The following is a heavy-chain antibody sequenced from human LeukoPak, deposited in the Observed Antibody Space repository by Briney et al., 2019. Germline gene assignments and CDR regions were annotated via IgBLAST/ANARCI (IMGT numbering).Heavy chain of an antibody. Sequence: ASVKVSCKVSGYTLIELSMHWVRQAPGKGREWMGGFDPEDGETIYAQKFQGRVTMTEDTSTDTAYMELSSLRSKDTAVYYCATIASTPSYYYDSSGFNWFDPRGQGTLVTVSS. J-gene: IGHJ5*02. CDR2: FDPEDGET. CDR1: GYTLIELS. CDR3: ATIASTPSYYYDSSGFNWFDP. D-gene: IGHD3-22*01. V-gene: IGHV1-24*01.